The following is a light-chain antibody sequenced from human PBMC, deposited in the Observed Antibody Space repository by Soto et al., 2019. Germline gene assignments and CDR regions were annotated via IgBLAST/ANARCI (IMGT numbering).Light chain of an antibody. Sequence: QSALTKLASVSGSPEQWITISRPGTITDFGAYNDVSWYQQHPGKAPKLLIYGVSSRPSGVSNRFSGSKSGNAAYLTIPGLQADDEAEYYCSSYTSSITPYVFGTGTKVTVL. V-gene: IGLV2-14*01. CDR3: SSYTSSITPYV. CDR1: ITDFGAYND. J-gene: IGLJ1*01. CDR2: GVS.